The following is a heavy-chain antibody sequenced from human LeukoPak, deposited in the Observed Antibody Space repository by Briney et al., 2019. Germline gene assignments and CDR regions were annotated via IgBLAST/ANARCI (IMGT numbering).Heavy chain of an antibody. J-gene: IGHJ4*02. CDR3: TRGIAAAPVDY. Sequence: PGGSLKLSCAASGFIFSGSAMHWVRQASGKGLECVGRIRSKANSYATAYAASVKGRFTISRDDSKNTAYLQMNSLKTEDTAVYYCTRGIAAAPVDYWGQGTLVTVSS. D-gene: IGHD6-13*01. CDR2: IRSKANSYAT. CDR1: GFIFSGSA. V-gene: IGHV3-73*01.